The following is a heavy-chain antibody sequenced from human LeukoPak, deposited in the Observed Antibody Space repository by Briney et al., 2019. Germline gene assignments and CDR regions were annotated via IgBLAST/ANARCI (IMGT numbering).Heavy chain of an antibody. D-gene: IGHD3-9*01. CDR3: ATNTYYDILTGYLGNAFDI. J-gene: IGHJ3*02. Sequence: SETLSLTCAVYGGSFSGYYWSWIRQPPGKGLEWIGEINHSGSTNYNPSLKSRVTISVDTSKNQFSLKLSSVTAADTAVYYCATNTYYDILTGYLGNAFDIWGQETMVTVSS. CDR2: INHSGST. V-gene: IGHV4-34*01. CDR1: GGSFSGYY.